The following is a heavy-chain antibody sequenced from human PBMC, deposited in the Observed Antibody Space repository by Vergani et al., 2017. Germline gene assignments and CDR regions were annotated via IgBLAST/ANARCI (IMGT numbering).Heavy chain of an antibody. CDR3: ARDTKGSWSVYYFDY. J-gene: IGHJ4*02. D-gene: IGHD6-13*01. V-gene: IGHV3-48*03. CDR2: ISSSGSTI. Sequence: EVQLVESGGGLVQPGGSLRLSCAASGFTFSSYEMNWVRQAPGKGLEWVSYISSSGSTIYYADSVKGRFPISRDNAKNSLYLQMNSLRAEDTAVYYCARDTKGSWSVYYFDYWGQGTLVTVAS. CDR1: GFTFSSYE.